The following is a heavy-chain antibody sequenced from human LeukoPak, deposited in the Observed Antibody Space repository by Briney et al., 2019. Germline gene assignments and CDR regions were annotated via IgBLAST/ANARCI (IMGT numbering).Heavy chain of an antibody. V-gene: IGHV1-2*02. D-gene: IGHD3-10*01. CDR3: ARSLLLWFGGPEF. CDR1: GYTFTGYY. Sequence: ASVKVSCKASGYTFTGYYMHWVRQAPGQGLEWMGWINPNSGGTNYAQKFQGRVTMTRDTSISTAYMEQSRLRSDDTAVYYCARSLLLWFGGPEFWGQGTLVTVSS. J-gene: IGHJ4*02. CDR2: INPNSGGT.